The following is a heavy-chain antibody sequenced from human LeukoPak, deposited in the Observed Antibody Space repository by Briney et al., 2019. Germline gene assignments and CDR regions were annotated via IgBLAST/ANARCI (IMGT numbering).Heavy chain of an antibody. Sequence: SVKVPCKASRGTFRNFPFSWVRQAPGHGLEWMGGIIPFLGTPNYAQNFQGRVTIAADESTTTVSMELSSLRSEDTAFYYYARGGTYSMAIDYWGQGTLVTVSS. D-gene: IGHD1-26*01. CDR3: ARGGTYSMAIDY. J-gene: IGHJ4*02. V-gene: IGHV1-69*01. CDR2: IIPFLGTP. CDR1: RGTFRNFP.